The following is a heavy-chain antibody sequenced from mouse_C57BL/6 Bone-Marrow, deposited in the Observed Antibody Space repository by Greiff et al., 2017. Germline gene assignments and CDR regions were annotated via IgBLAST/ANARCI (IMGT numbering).Heavy chain of an antibody. Sequence: EVKLQESGPGLVKPSQSLSLTCSVTGYSITSGYYWNWIRQFPGNKLEWMGYISYDGSNNYNPSLKNRISITRDTSKNQFFLKLNSVTTEDTATYYCASLLYYYGSSYRYFDVWGTGTTVTVSS. D-gene: IGHD1-1*01. CDR3: ASLLYYYGSSYRYFDV. J-gene: IGHJ1*03. V-gene: IGHV3-6*01. CDR2: ISYDGSN. CDR1: GYSITSGYY.